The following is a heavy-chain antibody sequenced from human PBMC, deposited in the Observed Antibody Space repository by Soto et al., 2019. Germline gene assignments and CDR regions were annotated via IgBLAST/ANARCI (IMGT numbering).Heavy chain of an antibody. CDR1: GYTFTSYD. CDR2: INSSGGST. Sequence: ASVKVSCKASGYTFTSYDINWVRQATGQGLEWMGLINSSGGSTSYAQKFQGRVTMTRDTSTSTVYMELSSLISEDTAVYYCARGEWELPTDYWGQGTLVTVSS. D-gene: IGHD1-26*01. CDR3: ARGEWELPTDY. V-gene: IGHV1-46*01. J-gene: IGHJ4*02.